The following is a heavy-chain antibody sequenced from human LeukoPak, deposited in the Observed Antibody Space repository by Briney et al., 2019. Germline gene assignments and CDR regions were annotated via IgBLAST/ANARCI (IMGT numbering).Heavy chain of an antibody. CDR2: ISYDGSNK. V-gene: IGHV3-30*18. D-gene: IGHD3-10*01. J-gene: IGHJ6*04. Sequence: GGSLRLSCAASGFTFSSHGMHWVRQAPGNGLEWVAVISYDGSNKYYADSVKGRFTISRDNSKNTLYLQMNSLRAEDTAVYYCAKGTGSYDRYYYYGMDVWGKGTTVTVSS. CDR1: GFTFSSHG. CDR3: AKGTGSYDRYYYYGMDV.